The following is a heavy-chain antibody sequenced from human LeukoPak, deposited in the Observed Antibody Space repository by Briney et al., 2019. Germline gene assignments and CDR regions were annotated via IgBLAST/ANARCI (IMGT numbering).Heavy chain of an antibody. CDR3: ARETGYSSSWAQDYYYGMDV. Sequence: GGSLRLSCAASGFTFSSYAMHWVRQAPGKGLEWVAVISYDGSNKYYADSVKGRFTISRDNSKNTLYLQMNSLRAEDTAVYYCARETGYSSSWAQDYYYGMDVWGQGTTVTVSS. CDR2: ISYDGSNK. D-gene: IGHD6-13*01. J-gene: IGHJ6*02. CDR1: GFTFSSYA. V-gene: IGHV3-30-3*01.